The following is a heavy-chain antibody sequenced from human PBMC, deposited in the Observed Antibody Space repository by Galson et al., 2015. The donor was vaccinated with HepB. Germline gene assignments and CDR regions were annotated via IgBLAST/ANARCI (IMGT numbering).Heavy chain of an antibody. D-gene: IGHD3-16*02. CDR1: GFSLSTSGVG. CDR2: IYWDDDK. Sequence: PALVKPTQTLTLTCTFSGFSLSTSGVGVGWIRQPPGKALEWLALIYWDDDKRYSPSLKSRLTITKDTSKNQVVLTMTNMDPVDTATYYCARLTFGGVIVMYYFDYWGQGTLVTVSS. CDR3: ARLTFGGVIVMYYFDY. J-gene: IGHJ4*02. V-gene: IGHV2-5*02.